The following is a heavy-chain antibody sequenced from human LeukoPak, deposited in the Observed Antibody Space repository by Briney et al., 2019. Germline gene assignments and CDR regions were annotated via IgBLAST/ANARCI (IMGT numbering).Heavy chain of an antibody. D-gene: IGHD3-22*01. CDR1: GYTFTSYD. Sequence: ASVKVSCKASGYTFTSYDINWVRQATGQGLEWMGWMNPNSGNTGYAQKFQGRVTMTRNTSISTAYMEMSSLRSEDTAVYYCARVYDSSGYYVVYWGQGTLVTVSS. CDR3: ARVYDSSGYYVVY. J-gene: IGHJ4*02. V-gene: IGHV1-8*01. CDR2: MNPNSGNT.